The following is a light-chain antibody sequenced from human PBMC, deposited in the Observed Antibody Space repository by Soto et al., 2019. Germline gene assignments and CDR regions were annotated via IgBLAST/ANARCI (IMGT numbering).Light chain of an antibody. J-gene: IGKJ1*01. CDR2: GAS. CDR3: HQYDNWPLTWK. Sequence: EIVMTHSPATLSVSPLYRATLSCSSSQSVSSNLAWYQQKPGQAPWLLIFGASTRATGVPARFSGSGSGTEFSLTISSLQSEDFAVYYCHQYDNWPLTWKFAQGTKVDIK. V-gene: IGKV3-15*01. CDR1: QSVSSN.